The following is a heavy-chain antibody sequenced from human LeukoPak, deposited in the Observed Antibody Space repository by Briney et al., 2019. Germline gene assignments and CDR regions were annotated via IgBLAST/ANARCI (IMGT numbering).Heavy chain of an antibody. D-gene: IGHD3-22*01. Sequence: SETLSLTCAVYGGSFSGYYWSWIRQPPGKGLEWIGEINHSGSTNYNPSPMSRVTMSVDTSKNQFTLKLSSVTAADTAVYYCARGRYYYDSSGYSPGYYMDVWGKGTTVTVSS. V-gene: IGHV4-34*01. CDR2: INHSGST. J-gene: IGHJ6*03. CDR1: GGSFSGYY. CDR3: ARGRYYYDSSGYSPGYYMDV.